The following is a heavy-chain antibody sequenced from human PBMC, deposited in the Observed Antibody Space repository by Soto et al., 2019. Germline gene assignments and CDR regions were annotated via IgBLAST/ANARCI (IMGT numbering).Heavy chain of an antibody. Sequence: GGSLRLSCAASGFTFSGYAMHWVRQAPGKGLEWVAVISYDGSNKYYADSVKGRFTISRDNSKNTLYLQMNSLRAEDTAVYYCARAERFLEWYLPLFDYWGQGTLVTVSS. J-gene: IGHJ4*02. D-gene: IGHD3-3*01. V-gene: IGHV3-30-3*01. CDR3: ARAERFLEWYLPLFDY. CDR1: GFTFSGYA. CDR2: ISYDGSNK.